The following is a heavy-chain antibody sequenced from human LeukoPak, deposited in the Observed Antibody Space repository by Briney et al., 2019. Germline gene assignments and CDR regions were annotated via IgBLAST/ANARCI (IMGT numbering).Heavy chain of an antibody. Sequence: GASVKVSCNASGYTFTSYGISWVRQAPGQGLEWMGWISAYNGNTNYAQKLQGRVTMTTDTSTSTAYMELRSLRSDDTAVYYCARANWYYDFWSGYYLDYWGQGTLVTVSS. V-gene: IGHV1-18*01. D-gene: IGHD3-3*01. CDR2: ISAYNGNT. J-gene: IGHJ4*02. CDR3: ARANWYYDFWSGYYLDY. CDR1: GYTFTSYG.